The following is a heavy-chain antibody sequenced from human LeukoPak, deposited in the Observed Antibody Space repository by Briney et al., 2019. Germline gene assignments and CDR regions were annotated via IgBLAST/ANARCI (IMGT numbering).Heavy chain of an antibody. CDR3: ARGGSYGYQYYYMDV. D-gene: IGHD5-18*01. CDR1: GGTFSSYA. V-gene: IGHV1-69*13. Sequence: SVKVSRKASGGTFSSYAISWVRQAPGQGLEWMGGIIPIFGTANYAQKFQGRVTITADESTSTAYMELSSLRSEDTAVYYCARGGSYGYQYYYMDVWGKGTTVTISS. CDR2: IIPIFGTA. J-gene: IGHJ6*03.